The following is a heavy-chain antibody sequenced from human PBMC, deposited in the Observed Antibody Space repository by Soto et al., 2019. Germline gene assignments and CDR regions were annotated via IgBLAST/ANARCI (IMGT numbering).Heavy chain of an antibody. CDR2: ISANSGNT. CDR1: GYTFSSSG. V-gene: IGHV1-18*01. CDR3: ASSRAFLSQDWFDP. Sequence: ASVKVSCKASGYTFSSSGFTWVRQAPGQGLEWMGWISANSGNTNYAQKLQGRVTMTTDTSTSTAYMELRGLRSEDTAVYYCASSRAFLSQDWFDPWGQGTLVTVSS. J-gene: IGHJ5*02.